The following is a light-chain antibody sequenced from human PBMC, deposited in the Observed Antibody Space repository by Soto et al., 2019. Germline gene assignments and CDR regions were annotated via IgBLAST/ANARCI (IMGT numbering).Light chain of an antibody. CDR3: QQYDTYWS. CDR1: QNINTW. V-gene: IGKV1-5*01. J-gene: IGKJ1*01. CDR2: DAS. Sequence: DIEMTHSHSTVSASGGDRVTITCRASQNINTWLAWYQQKPGSALKVLIYDASSLESGVPSRFSGSRSETEFTLTISSLQPDDFATYYCQQYDTYWSFGQGTKV.